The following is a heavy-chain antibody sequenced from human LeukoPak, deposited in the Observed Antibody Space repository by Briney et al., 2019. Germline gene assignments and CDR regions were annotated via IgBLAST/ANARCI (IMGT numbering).Heavy chain of an antibody. CDR3: ARGSLYDFWTSVPGAAFDI. J-gene: IGHJ3*02. CDR1: GFTFSSYG. CDR2: IKQDGSEK. D-gene: IGHD3-3*01. Sequence: GRSLRLSCAASGFTFSSYGMHWARQAPGKGLEWVANIKQDGSEKYYVDSVKGRFTISRDNSKNTLYLQMNSLRAEDTAVYYCARGSLYDFWTSVPGAAFDIWGQGTMVTVSS. V-gene: IGHV3-7*03.